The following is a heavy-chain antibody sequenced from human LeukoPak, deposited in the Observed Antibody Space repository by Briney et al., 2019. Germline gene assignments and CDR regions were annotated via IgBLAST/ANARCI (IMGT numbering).Heavy chain of an antibody. J-gene: IGHJ5*02. CDR3: ARGEGNWFDP. CDR2: INHSGST. CDR1: GGSFSGYY. Sequence: SETLSLTCAVYGGSFSGYYWSWIRQPPGNGLEWIGEINHSGSTNYNPSLKSRVTISVDTSKNQFSLKLSSVTAADTAVYYCARGEGNWFDPWGQGTLVTVSS. V-gene: IGHV4-34*01.